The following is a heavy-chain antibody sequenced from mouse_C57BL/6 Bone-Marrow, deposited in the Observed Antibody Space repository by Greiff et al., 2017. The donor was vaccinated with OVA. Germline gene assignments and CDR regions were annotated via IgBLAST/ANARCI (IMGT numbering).Heavy chain of an antibody. J-gene: IGHJ1*03. CDR2: IYPGDGDT. Sequence: VQLVESGPELVKPGASVKISCKASGYAFSSSWMNWVKQRPGKGLEWIGRIYPGDGDTNYNGKFKGKATLTADKSSSTAYMQLSSLTSEDSAVYFCARGLLRYWYFDVWGTGTTVTVSS. CDR3: ARGLLRYWYFDV. D-gene: IGHD1-1*01. CDR1: GYAFSSSW. V-gene: IGHV1-82*01.